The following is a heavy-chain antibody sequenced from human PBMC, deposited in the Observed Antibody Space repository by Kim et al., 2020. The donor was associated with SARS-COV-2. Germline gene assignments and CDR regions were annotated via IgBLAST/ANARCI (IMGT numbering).Heavy chain of an antibody. CDR1: GFDFGNFG. CDR2: INWNGGAT. V-gene: IGHV3-20*04. Sequence: GGSLRLSCVASGFDFGNFGMSWVRQVPGKGLQWFSHINWNGGATSYADSVRGRFTISRDNAKNSLFLQMNSLRTEDTAFYYCARLPHFSGARSYLWDYWGQSALITVSS. D-gene: IGHD3-10*01. CDR3: ARLPHFSGARSYLWDY. J-gene: IGHJ4*02.